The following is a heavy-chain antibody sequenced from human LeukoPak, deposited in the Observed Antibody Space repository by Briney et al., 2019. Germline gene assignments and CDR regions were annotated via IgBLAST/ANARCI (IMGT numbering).Heavy chain of an antibody. V-gene: IGHV3-23*01. CDR2: ITGGGENT. CDR1: GFIFSTSA. D-gene: IGHD2-21*02. J-gene: IGHJ4*02. Sequence: GGSLRLSCAASGFIFSTSAMSWVRQAPGAGLEWVSAITGGGENTYYAGSVRGRFTISRDNSNNTLHLQMNSLRADDTAVYYCAKDRNIVVVTALDYWGQGTLVTVSS. CDR3: AKDRNIVVVTALDY.